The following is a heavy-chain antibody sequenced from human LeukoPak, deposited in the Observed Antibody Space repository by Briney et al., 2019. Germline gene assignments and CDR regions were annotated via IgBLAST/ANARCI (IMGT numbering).Heavy chain of an antibody. J-gene: IGHJ4*02. CDR2: INHSGST. CDR3: ARDHDQWMVPYFDY. D-gene: IGHD6-19*01. Sequence: PSETLSLTCAVYGGSFSGYYWSWIRQPPGKGLEWIGEINHSGSTYYNPSLKSRVTMSVDKSKNHFSLKLSSVTAAATAVYYCARDHDQWMVPYFDYWGQGTLVTVSS. CDR1: GGSFSGYY. V-gene: IGHV4-34*01.